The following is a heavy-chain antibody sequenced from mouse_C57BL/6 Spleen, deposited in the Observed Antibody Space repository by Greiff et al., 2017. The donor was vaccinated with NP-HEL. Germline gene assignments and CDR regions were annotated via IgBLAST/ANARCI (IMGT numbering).Heavy chain of an antibody. D-gene: IGHD1-1*01. Sequence: VHVKQSGAELVRPGSSVKMSCKTSGYTFTSYGINWVKQRPGQGLEWIGYIYIGNGYTEYNEKFKGKATLTSDTSSSTAYMQLSSLTSEDSAIYFCARCRGSSSYYFDYWGQGTTLTVSS. CDR1: GYTFTSYG. V-gene: IGHV1-58*01. CDR3: ARCRGSSSYYFDY. CDR2: IYIGNGYT. J-gene: IGHJ2*01.